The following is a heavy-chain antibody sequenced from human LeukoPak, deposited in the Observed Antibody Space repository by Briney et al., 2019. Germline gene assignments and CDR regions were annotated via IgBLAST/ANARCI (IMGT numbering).Heavy chain of an antibody. Sequence: PGGSLRLSCAVSGFTSSRYWMHWVRQAPGKGFMWVSRINSDGSSTSYADSVKGRFTIFRDNAKNTVNLQMNSLRAEDTAVYYCARDGQAFDIWGQGTMVTVSS. CDR3: ARDGQAFDI. CDR1: GFTSSRYW. V-gene: IGHV3-74*01. CDR2: INSDGSST. J-gene: IGHJ3*02.